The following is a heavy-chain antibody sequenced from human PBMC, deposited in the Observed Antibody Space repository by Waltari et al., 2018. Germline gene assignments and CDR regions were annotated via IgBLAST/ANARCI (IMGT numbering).Heavy chain of an antibody. CDR1: GFTFSSYS. CDR3: AREFPGSGWYYFDY. Sequence: EVQLVESGGGLVQPGGSLRLSCAASGFTFSSYSMNWVRKAPGKGLEWVSYISSSSSTIYYADSVKGRFTISRDNAKNSLYLQMNSLRAEDTAVYYCAREFPGSGWYYFDYWGQGTLVTVSS. J-gene: IGHJ4*02. D-gene: IGHD6-19*01. CDR2: ISSSSSTI. V-gene: IGHV3-48*01.